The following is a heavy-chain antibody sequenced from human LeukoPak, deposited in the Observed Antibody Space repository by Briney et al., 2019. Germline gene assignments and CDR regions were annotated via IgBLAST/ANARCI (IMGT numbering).Heavy chain of an antibody. J-gene: IGHJ4*02. Sequence: SETLSLTCTVSGGSIRTYYWSWIRQPPEKGLEWIGYIYSSGTTNYNPSLRRRVTISVDTSKNQFSLRLSSVTAADTAVYYCARDLSFEAGYFNSWGQGTLVTVSS. CDR1: GGSIRTYY. CDR2: IYSSGTT. V-gene: IGHV4-59*01. CDR3: ARDLSFEAGYFNS.